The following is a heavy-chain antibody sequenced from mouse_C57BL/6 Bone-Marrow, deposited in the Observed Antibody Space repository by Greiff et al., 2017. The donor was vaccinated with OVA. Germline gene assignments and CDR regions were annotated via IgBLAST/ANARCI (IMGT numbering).Heavy chain of an antibody. CDR1: GFTFSSYT. CDR2: ISGGGGNT. V-gene: IGHV5-9*01. Sequence: DVKLVESGGGLVKPGGSLKLSCAASGFTFSSYTMSWVRQTPEKRLEWVATISGGGGNTYYPDSVKGRFTISRDNAKNTLYLQMSSLRSEDTALYYCARHMYFDVWGTGTTVTVSS. J-gene: IGHJ1*03. CDR3: ARHMYFDV.